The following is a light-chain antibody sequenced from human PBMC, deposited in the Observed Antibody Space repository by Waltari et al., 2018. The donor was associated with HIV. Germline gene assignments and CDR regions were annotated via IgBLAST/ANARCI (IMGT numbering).Light chain of an antibody. Sequence: EIVLTQSPGTLSLSPGERAALSCRASQSVTSNYLAWYQQKPGRAPRLLISCASNRASGIPDRFSGSGAGTDFTLTISRLEPEDFAVYYCQQYGTSQWTFGRGTKVEI. CDR2: CAS. V-gene: IGKV3-20*01. J-gene: IGKJ1*01. CDR3: QQYGTSQWT. CDR1: QSVTSNY.